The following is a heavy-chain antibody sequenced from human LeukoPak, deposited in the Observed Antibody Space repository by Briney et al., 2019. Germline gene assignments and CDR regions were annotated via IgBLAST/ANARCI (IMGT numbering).Heavy chain of an antibody. CDR1: GFTFSNYG. Sequence: GGSLRLSCAASGFTFSNYGMHWVRQAPGKGLEWVAFVRYDETTKFYADSVKGRFSISRDNSKTTLYLQMNSLRAEDTAVYYCAKDVPTAYFDYWGQGTLVTVSS. J-gene: IGHJ4*02. D-gene: IGHD2-2*01. CDR2: VRYDETTK. V-gene: IGHV3-30*02. CDR3: AKDVPTAYFDY.